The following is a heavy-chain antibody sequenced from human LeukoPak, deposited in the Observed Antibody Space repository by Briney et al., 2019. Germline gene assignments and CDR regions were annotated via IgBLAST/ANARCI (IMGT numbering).Heavy chain of an antibody. CDR3: ARGLNTSPGVDY. J-gene: IGHJ4*02. CDR1: GFTFSNYW. Sequence: GGSLILSCAASGFTFSNYWMNWVRQAPGKGLEWVANIKEDGSQKYYVESVKGRFTVSRDNAKNSVYLQMSSLRDEDTAVYYCARGLNTSPGVDYWGQGTLVTVSS. V-gene: IGHV3-7*01. CDR2: IKEDGSQK. D-gene: IGHD3-16*01.